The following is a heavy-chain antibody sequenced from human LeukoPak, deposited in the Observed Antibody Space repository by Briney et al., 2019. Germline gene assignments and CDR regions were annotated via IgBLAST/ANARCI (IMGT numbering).Heavy chain of an antibody. CDR2: IYPGDSDT. J-gene: IGHJ3*02. Sequence: GESLKISCKGSGYTFSSNWIGWVRQMPGKGLEWMGNIYPGDSDTRYSPSFQGQVTISADKSSSTAYLQWSSLKASDTAMYYCARHRVGIYSRNHAFDIWGQGTMVTVSS. D-gene: IGHD1-26*01. V-gene: IGHV5-51*01. CDR3: ARHRVGIYSRNHAFDI. CDR1: GYTFSSNW.